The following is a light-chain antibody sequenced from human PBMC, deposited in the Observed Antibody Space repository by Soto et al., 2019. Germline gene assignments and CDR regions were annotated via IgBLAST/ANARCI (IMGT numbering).Light chain of an antibody. J-gene: IGLJ1*01. CDR1: GSDVGNLNL. Sequence: QSALTQPASVSGSPGQSIAISCTGTGSDVGNLNLVSWYQQHPGKAPKVMISEDSQRPSGVSNRFSGSKSANTASLTISGLQAEDEADYYCCSYASRSTYYVFGTGTKVTVL. CDR2: EDS. V-gene: IGLV2-23*01. CDR3: CSYASRSTYYV.